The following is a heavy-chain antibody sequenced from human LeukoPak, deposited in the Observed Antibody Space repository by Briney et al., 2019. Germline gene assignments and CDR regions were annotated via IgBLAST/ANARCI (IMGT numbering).Heavy chain of an antibody. CDR3: ARWTTITNLDY. CDR2: LWYDGTNK. Sequence: GGSLRLSCAASGFTFSDYGMRWVRQAPGAGLEWVALLWYDGTNKYYTDSVKGRFTISRDNSKNTLYLQMNSLRAEDTAVYYCARWTTITNLDYWGQGTLVTVSS. J-gene: IGHJ4*02. V-gene: IGHV3-33*01. CDR1: GFTFSDYG. D-gene: IGHD5-12*01.